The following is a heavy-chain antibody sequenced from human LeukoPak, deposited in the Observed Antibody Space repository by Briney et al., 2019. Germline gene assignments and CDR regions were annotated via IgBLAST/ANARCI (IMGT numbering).Heavy chain of an antibody. CDR3: ARDFTARNYFDS. CDR2: ADGVSDTI. V-gene: IGHV3-21*01. D-gene: IGHD2-21*02. CDR1: GYTFSHYS. Sequence: PGRSLRLSCAASGYTFSHYSMNWVRQSPGKGLEWISSADGVSDTIYYADSVKGRFTISRDNAKNSLSLQMTNLRVEDTAIYYCARDFTARNYFDSWGQGTLVTVSS. J-gene: IGHJ4*02.